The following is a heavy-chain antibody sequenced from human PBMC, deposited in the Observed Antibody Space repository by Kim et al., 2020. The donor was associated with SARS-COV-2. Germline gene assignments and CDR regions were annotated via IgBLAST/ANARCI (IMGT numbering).Heavy chain of an antibody. CDR2: ISSTSTYI. V-gene: IGHV3-21*01. CDR1: GFTFSNYR. J-gene: IGHJ4*02. Sequence: GGSLRLSCAASGFTFSNYRMNWVRQAPGKGLEWVSSISSTSTYIYYVDSVKGRFTISRDNAKNSLYLQMHSLRAEDTAVYYCVRSAFYGSGINDYWGQGTLVTVSS. CDR3: VRSAFYGSGINDY. D-gene: IGHD3-10*01.